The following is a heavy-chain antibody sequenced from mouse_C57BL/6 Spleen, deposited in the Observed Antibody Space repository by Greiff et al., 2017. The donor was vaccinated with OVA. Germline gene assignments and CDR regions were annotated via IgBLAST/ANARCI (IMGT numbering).Heavy chain of an antibody. J-gene: IGHJ1*03. CDR3: ARDAPGDGYFDV. CDR1: GFTFSDFY. CDR2: SRNKANDYTT. V-gene: IGHV7-1*01. Sequence: EVKVVESGGGLVQSGRSLRLSCATSGFTFSDFYMEWVRQAPGKGLEWIAASRNKANDYTTEYSASVKGRFIVSRDTSQSILYLQLNALRAEDTATYYCARDAPGDGYFDVWGTGTTLTASS.